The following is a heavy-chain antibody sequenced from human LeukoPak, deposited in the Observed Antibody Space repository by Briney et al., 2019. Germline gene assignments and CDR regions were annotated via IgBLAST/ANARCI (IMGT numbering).Heavy chain of an antibody. CDR3: ARAQGPYCSGTSCYTERGFRYWFDP. J-gene: IGHJ5*02. D-gene: IGHD2-2*02. CDR1: GGTFSSYA. V-gene: IGHV1-69*13. CDR2: IILIFGTA. Sequence: SVKVSCKASGGTFSSYAISWVRRAPGQGLEWMGGIILIFGTANYAQKFQGIVTITADESTSTAYMELSSLRSEDTAVYYCARAQGPYCSGTSCYTERGFRYWFDPWGQGTLVTVSS.